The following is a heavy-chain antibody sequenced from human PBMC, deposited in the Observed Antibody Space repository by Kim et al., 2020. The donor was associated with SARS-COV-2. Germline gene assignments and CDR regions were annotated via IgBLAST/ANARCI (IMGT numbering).Heavy chain of an antibody. D-gene: IGHD6-13*01. CDR1: GYTFTGYY. CDR2: INPNSGGT. Sequence: ASVKVSCKASGYTFTGYYMHWVRQAPGQGLEGMGWINPNSGGTNYAQKFQGRVTMTRDTSISTAYMELSRLRSDDTAVYYCARVGYGSWLPYAFDIWGQGTMVTVSS. CDR3: ARVGYGSWLPYAFDI. V-gene: IGHV1-2*02. J-gene: IGHJ3*02.